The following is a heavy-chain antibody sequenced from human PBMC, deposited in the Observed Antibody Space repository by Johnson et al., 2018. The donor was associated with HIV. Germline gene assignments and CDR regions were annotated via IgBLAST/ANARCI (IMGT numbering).Heavy chain of an antibody. J-gene: IGHJ3*02. CDR3: ARGSSGSWDAFDI. Sequence: VQLVESGGGLVQPGGSLRLPCAASEFTFSSYWMHWVRQAPGKGLVWVSRINSAGSSTTYADSVQGRFTISRDNAKNTLYLQMNSLRAEDTAVYYCARGSSGSWDAFDIWGQGTMVTVSS. V-gene: IGHV3-74*01. D-gene: IGHD1-26*01. CDR2: INSAGSST. CDR1: EFTFSSYW.